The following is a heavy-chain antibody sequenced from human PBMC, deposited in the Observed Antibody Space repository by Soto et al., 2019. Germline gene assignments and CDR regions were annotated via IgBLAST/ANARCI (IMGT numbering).Heavy chain of an antibody. V-gene: IGHV3-23*01. CDR3: AKVPCSSTSCISYRMDV. CDR2: ISGRGGST. D-gene: IGHD2-2*01. J-gene: IGHJ6*02. CDR1: GFTFSSYA. Sequence: GGSLGLSCAVSGFTFSSYAMSWGRQAPGTGLKWVSAISGRGGSTYYADSVQGRFTISRANSKNTLYLQMNSLRAEDTAVYYCAKVPCSSTSCISYRMDVWGQGTTVTVSS.